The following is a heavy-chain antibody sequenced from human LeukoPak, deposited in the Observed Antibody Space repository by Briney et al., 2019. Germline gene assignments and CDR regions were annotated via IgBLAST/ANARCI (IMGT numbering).Heavy chain of an antibody. D-gene: IGHD3-10*01. CDR1: GGSISSSSYY. Sequence: PSETLSLTCTVSGGSISSSSYYWGWIHQPPGKGLEWIGSIYYSGSTYYNPSLKSRVTISVDTSKNQFSLKLSSVTAADTAVYYCARRNSYYYGSGSYLGYFDYWGQGTLVTVSS. J-gene: IGHJ4*02. V-gene: IGHV4-39*07. CDR2: IYYSGST. CDR3: ARRNSYYYGSGSYLGYFDY.